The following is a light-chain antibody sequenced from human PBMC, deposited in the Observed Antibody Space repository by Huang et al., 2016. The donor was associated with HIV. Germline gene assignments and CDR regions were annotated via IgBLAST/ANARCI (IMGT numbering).Light chain of an antibody. CDR3: MQALQTPYT. J-gene: IGKJ2*01. CDR2: LGS. Sequence: DIVMTQSPLSLPVTPGEPASISCRSSQSLLHNNGYNYLDWYLQRPGQSPQLLIYLGSNRASGVPDRFNGSGSGTDFTLKISRVEAEDVGVYYCMQALQTPYTFGQGTKLEIK. V-gene: IGKV2-28*01. CDR1: QSLLHNNGYNY.